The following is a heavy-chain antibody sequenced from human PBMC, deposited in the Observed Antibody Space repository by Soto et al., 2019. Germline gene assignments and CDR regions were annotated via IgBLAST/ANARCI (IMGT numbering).Heavy chain of an antibody. J-gene: IGHJ4*02. V-gene: IGHV1-69*06. CDR3: ARGRLDYYGSGISTAFGY. Sequence: GDSVKVSCKASGGTFSSYAISWVRQAPGQGLEWMGGIIPIFGTANYAQKFQGRVTITADKSTSTAYMELSSLRSEDTAVYYCARGRLDYYGSGISTAFGYRGQGTLVTVSS. CDR1: GGTFSSYA. D-gene: IGHD3-10*01. CDR2: IIPIFGTA.